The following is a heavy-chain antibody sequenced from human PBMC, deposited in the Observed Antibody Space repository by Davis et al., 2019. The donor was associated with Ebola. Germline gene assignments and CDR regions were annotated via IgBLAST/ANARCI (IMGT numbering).Heavy chain of an antibody. D-gene: IGHD2-2*01. Sequence: GGSLRLSCAASGFTFSSYEMNWVRQAPGKGLEWVSYISSSGSTIYYADSVKGRFTISRDNAKYSLYLQMNSLRAEDTAVYYCARPNGSSTSYYGMDVWGQGTTVTVSS. CDR1: GFTFSSYE. V-gene: IGHV3-48*03. CDR2: ISSSGSTI. CDR3: ARPNGSSTSYYGMDV. J-gene: IGHJ6*02.